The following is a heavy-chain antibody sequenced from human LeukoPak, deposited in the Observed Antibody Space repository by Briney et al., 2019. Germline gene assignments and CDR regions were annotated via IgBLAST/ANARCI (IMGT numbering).Heavy chain of an antibody. CDR2: IYYSDLT. Sequence: SETLSVTCTVSGGFLSSSLYYWGWNRQPPGRGLEWIGSIYYSDLTYYNPSLESGVAMSQDTSNYQFSLVLSSVTTADTAIYYCARLFRLAYPSQGYFDYWDPGRLVTVSS. D-gene: IGHD3-9*01. CDR3: ARLFRLAYPSQGYFDY. J-gene: IGHJ4*02. CDR1: GGFLSSSLYY. V-gene: IGHV4-39*07.